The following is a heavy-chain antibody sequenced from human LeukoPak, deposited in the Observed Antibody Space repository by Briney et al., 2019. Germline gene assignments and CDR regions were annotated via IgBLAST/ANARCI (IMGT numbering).Heavy chain of an antibody. D-gene: IGHD3-10*01. Sequence: GGSLTLSCAASRLSFSNNAMSWVRQAAGKGLDWVSTMGYNSATTYYADSVEGRFTVSRDNSKNTLYLQINSLGAEDTAVYYCATLLNLPFDYWGQGTLVTVSS. CDR2: MGYNSATT. V-gene: IGHV3-23*01. CDR3: ATLLNLPFDY. CDR1: RLSFSNNA. J-gene: IGHJ4*02.